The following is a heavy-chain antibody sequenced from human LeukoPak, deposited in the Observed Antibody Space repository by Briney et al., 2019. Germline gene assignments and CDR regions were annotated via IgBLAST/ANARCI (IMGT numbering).Heavy chain of an antibody. Sequence: GGSLRLSCAASGFTFSSFAMNWVRQAPGKGLEWVSGISNSGGSTFYADSVKGRFTISRDNSKNTLYLQMNSLRAEDTAVYYCAKRVVGVTNYCYMDVWAKGTTVTVSS. J-gene: IGHJ6*03. V-gene: IGHV3-23*01. CDR3: AKRVVGVTNYCYMDV. D-gene: IGHD1-26*01. CDR2: ISNSGGST. CDR1: GFTFSSFA.